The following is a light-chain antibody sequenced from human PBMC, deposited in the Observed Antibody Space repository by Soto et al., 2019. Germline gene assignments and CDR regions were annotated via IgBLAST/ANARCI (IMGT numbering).Light chain of an antibody. Sequence: QSALTQPASVSGSPGQSITISCTGTSSDVGGYNFVSWYQQYPGKAPKFLIYDVTNRPSGVSNRFSGSKSGNTASLTISGLQAEDEADYYCSSYRSSGTYVVFGGGTKLTVL. J-gene: IGLJ2*01. CDR2: DVT. CDR1: SSDVGGYNF. CDR3: SSYRSSGTYVV. V-gene: IGLV2-14*01.